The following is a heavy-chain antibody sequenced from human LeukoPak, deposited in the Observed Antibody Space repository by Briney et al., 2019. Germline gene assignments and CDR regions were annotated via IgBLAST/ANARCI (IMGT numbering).Heavy chain of an antibody. CDR1: GGTFSSYA. CDR2: IIPIFGTA. Sequence: SVKVSCKASGGTFSSYAISWVRQAPGQGLVWMGGIIPIFGTANYAQKFQGRVTITTDESTSTAYMELSSLRSEDTAVYYCARFGGSGSYPFDYWGQGTLVIVSS. CDR3: ARFGGSGSYPFDY. D-gene: IGHD3-10*01. J-gene: IGHJ4*02. V-gene: IGHV1-69*05.